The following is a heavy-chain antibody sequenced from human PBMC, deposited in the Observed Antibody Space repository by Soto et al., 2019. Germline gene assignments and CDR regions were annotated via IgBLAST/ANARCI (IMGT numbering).Heavy chain of an antibody. Sequence: QVQLVESGGGVVQPGRSLRLSCAASGFTFSSYAMHWVRQAPGKGLEWVAVISYDGSNKYYADSVKGRFTISRDNSKNTLYLQMNSLRAEDTAVYYCASPLGYGEDVWGQGTTVTVSS. CDR3: ASPLGYGEDV. J-gene: IGHJ6*02. D-gene: IGHD3-16*01. V-gene: IGHV3-30-3*01. CDR2: ISYDGSNK. CDR1: GFTFSSYA.